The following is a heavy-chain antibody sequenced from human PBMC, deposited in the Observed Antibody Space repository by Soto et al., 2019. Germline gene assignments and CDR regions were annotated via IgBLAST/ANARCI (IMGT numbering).Heavy chain of an antibody. J-gene: IGHJ4*02. V-gene: IGHV3-15*05. D-gene: IGHD2-2*01. CDR3: TTDPTLVPAALDLFDY. CDR2: MKSKTDGGTT. Sequence: PGGSLRLSCAASGFTFSNAWLSWVRQAPGKGLEWVGRMKSKTDGGTTDYAAPVKGGFTITRDDSKTTQYLQMNSLKTEDTAVYYCTTDPTLVPAALDLFDYCGQGTLVTVSS. CDR1: GFTFSNAW.